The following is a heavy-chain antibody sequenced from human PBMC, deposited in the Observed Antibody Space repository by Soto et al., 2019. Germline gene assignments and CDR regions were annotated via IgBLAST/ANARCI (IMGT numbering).Heavy chain of an antibody. CDR2: INQDESQK. J-gene: IGHJ4*02. CDR1: GFTFNNYW. D-gene: IGHD3-22*01. CDR3: ARDETPYIHPCLYDGQQPCYYDSHVC. Sequence: GGSLRLSCSVSGFTFNNYWLTWVRQAPGKGLEWVANINQDESQKYYADSVRGRFVISRDNIKNSLYLQMNSLRVEDSAIYYCARDETPYIHPCLYDGQQPCYYDSHVCWGQGP. V-gene: IGHV3-7*04.